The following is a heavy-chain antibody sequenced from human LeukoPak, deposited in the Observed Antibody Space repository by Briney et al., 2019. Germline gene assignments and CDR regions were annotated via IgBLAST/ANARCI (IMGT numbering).Heavy chain of an antibody. CDR1: GGSISSSSYY. V-gene: IGHV4-39*01. J-gene: IGHJ3*02. Sequence: SETLSLTCTVSGGSISSSSYYWGWIRQPPGKGLEWIGSICYSGSTYYNPSLKSRVTISVDTSKNQFSLKLSSVTAADTAVYYCARRVDPLYCGGDCYYDAFDIWGQGTMVTVSS. D-gene: IGHD2-21*02. CDR2: ICYSGST. CDR3: ARRVDPLYCGGDCYYDAFDI.